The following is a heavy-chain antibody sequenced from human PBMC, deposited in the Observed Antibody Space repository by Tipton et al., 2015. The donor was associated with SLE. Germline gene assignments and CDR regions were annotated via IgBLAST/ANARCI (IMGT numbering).Heavy chain of an antibody. Sequence: TLSLTCAVYGGSFSGYYWSWIRQPPGKGLEWIGEINHRGSTNYNPSLKSRVTISVDTSKNQFSLKLSSVTAADTAVYYCATPRVGAGAFDIWGQGTMVTVSS. CDR2: INHRGST. CDR3: ATPRVGAGAFDI. J-gene: IGHJ3*02. CDR1: GGSFSGYY. D-gene: IGHD1-26*01. V-gene: IGHV4-34*01.